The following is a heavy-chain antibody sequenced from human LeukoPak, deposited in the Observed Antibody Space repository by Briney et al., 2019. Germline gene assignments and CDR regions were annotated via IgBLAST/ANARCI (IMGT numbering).Heavy chain of an antibody. D-gene: IGHD6-13*01. CDR1: GGSISSYY. V-gene: IGHV4-4*07. J-gene: IGHJ4*02. CDR3: ARDRRSGYSSSWYYFDY. CDR2: IYISGSA. Sequence: SETLSLTCTVSGGSISSYYWSWIRQPAGKGLEWIGRIYISGSANYNPSLKSRVTMSIDTSKNQFSLKLTFVTAADTAVYYCARDRRSGYSSSWYYFDYWGQGTLVTVSS.